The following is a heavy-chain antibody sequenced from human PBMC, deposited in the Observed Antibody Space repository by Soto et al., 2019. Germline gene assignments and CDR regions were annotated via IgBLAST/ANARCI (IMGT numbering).Heavy chain of an antibody. CDR1: GFTFSSYA. J-gene: IGHJ4*02. CDR3: AKKRYYYDSSGPGYFDY. V-gene: IGHV3-23*01. CDR2: ISGSGGST. Sequence: PGGSLRLSCAASGFTFSSYAMSWVRQAPGKGLEWVSAISGSGGSTYYADSVKGRFTISRDNSKNTLYLQMNSLRAEDTAVYYCAKKRYYYDSSGPGYFDYWGQGTLVTVSS. D-gene: IGHD3-22*01.